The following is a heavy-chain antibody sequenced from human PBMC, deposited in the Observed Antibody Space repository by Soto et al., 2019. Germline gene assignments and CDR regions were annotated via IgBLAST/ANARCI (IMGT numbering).Heavy chain of an antibody. CDR2: INAGNGNT. V-gene: IGHV1-3*01. CDR1: GYTFTSYA. D-gene: IGHD3-3*01. Sequence: ASVKVSCKASGYTFTSYAMHWVRQAPGQRLEWMGWINAGNGNTKYSQKFQGRVTITRDTSASTAYMELSSLRSEDTAVYYCARCFWSGYFDATYYFYSWGKGSLVTVSS. J-gene: IGHJ4*02. CDR3: ARCFWSGYFDATYYFYS.